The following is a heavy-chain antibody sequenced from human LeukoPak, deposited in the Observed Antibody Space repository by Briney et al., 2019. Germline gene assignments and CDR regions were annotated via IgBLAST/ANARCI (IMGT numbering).Heavy chain of an antibody. CDR3: ARELAYSSSSHIDY. V-gene: IGHV1-2*02. CDR2: INPNSGGT. CDR1: GYTFAGYY. D-gene: IGHD6-6*01. J-gene: IGHJ4*02. Sequence: ASVKVSCKASGYTFAGYYMHWVRQAPGQGLEWMGWINPNSGGTNYAQKFQGRVTMTRDTSISTAYMELSRLRSDDTAVYYCARELAYSSSSHIDYWGQGTLVTVSS.